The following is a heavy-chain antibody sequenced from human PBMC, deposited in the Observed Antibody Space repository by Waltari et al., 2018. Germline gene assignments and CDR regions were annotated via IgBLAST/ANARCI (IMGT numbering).Heavy chain of an antibody. CDR2: INPNSGGT. CDR3: ARDSGLRYSSSVWFDP. J-gene: IGHJ5*02. CDR1: GYTFTGYY. D-gene: IGHD6-6*01. Sequence: QVQLVQSGAEVKKPGASVKVSCKASGYTFTGYYMHWVRQAPGQGLEWMGRINPNSGGTNYAQKFQGRVTMTRDTSISTAYMELSSLRSDDTAVYYCARDSGLRYSSSVWFDPWGQGTLVTVSS. V-gene: IGHV1-2*06.